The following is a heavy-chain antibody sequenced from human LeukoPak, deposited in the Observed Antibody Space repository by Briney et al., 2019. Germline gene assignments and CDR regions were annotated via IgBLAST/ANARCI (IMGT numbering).Heavy chain of an antibody. CDR3: ARDRSYAVNQGGWLDP. V-gene: IGHV3-30*01. Sequence: GGSLRLSCVASGFTFSNFAIHWARQGPGKGLEWVAVTSDDGRKKYYADSVKGRFTISRDNSKNTLYLQMNSLRTDDTAIYYCARDRSYAVNQGGWLDPWGQGTLVSVSS. CDR2: TSDDGRKK. D-gene: IGHD2-2*01. J-gene: IGHJ5*02. CDR1: GFTFSNFA.